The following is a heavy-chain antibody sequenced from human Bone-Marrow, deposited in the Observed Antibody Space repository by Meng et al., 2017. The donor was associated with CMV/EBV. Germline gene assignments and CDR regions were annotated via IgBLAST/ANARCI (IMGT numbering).Heavy chain of an antibody. CDR2: INPSGGST. V-gene: IGHV1-46*01. D-gene: IGHD4-11*01. Sequence: ASVKVSCKASGFTFTTCLMHWVRQAPGQGLEWMGMINPSGGSTAYAQKFQGRVTMTRDTSTSTVYMELSSLRSEDTAVYYCARVPTRTTVTTFYFWGQGTLVTVSS. J-gene: IGHJ4*02. CDR1: GFTFTTCL. CDR3: ARVPTRTTVTTFYF.